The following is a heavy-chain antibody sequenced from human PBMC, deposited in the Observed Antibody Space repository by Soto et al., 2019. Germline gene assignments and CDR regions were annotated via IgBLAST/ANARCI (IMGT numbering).Heavy chain of an antibody. CDR1: GFSLSTSGEG. V-gene: IGHV2-5*02. J-gene: IGHJ3*01. CDR3: AHRRGYGPSAFDL. D-gene: IGHD5-12*01. Sequence: QITLKESGPTVVKPTQTLTLTCTFSGFSLSTSGEGVGWIRQPPERALEWLALIYWADDERYSPSLKSRLTITKDSSKNHVVLTMTNMDPVDTGTYFCAHRRGYGPSAFDLWGQGTMVTVSS. CDR2: IYWADDE.